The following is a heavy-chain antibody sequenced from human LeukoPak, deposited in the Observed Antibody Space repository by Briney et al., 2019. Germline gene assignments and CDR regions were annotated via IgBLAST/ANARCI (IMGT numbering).Heavy chain of an antibody. J-gene: IGHJ4*02. CDR2: MNPNSGNT. Sequence: GASVKVSCKASGYTFTSYDINWVRQATGQGLEWMGWMNPNSGNTGYAQKFQGRVTMTRNTSISTAYMELSSLRSEDTAVYYCASSYYYDSSGYYHPDWIFDYWGQGTLVTVSS. CDR1: GYTFTSYD. CDR3: ASSYYYDSSGYYHPDWIFDY. V-gene: IGHV1-8*01. D-gene: IGHD3-22*01.